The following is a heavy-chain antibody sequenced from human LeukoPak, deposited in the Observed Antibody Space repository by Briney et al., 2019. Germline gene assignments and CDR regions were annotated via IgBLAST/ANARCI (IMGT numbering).Heavy chain of an antibody. J-gene: IGHJ4*02. V-gene: IGHV1-8*01. CDR3: ASSTVTTGPDTIAVAGT. D-gene: IGHD6-19*01. Sequence: ASVKVSCKASGYTFTSYDINWVRQATGQGLEWMGWMNPNSGNTGYAQKFQGRVTMTRNTTISTAYMELSSLRSEDTAVYYCASSTVTTGPDTIAVAGTWGQGTLVTVSS. CDR1: GYTFTSYD. CDR2: MNPNSGNT.